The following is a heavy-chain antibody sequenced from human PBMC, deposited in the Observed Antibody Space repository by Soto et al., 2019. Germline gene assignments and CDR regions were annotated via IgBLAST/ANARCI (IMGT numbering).Heavy chain of an antibody. J-gene: IGHJ4*02. CDR1: GFSLSTSGMC. CDR2: IDWDDDK. V-gene: IGHV2-70*01. CDR3: ARMGSSGSYNRGEMGAFDY. D-gene: IGHD1-26*01. Sequence: SGPTLVNPTQTLTLTCTFSGFSLSTSGMCVSWIRQPPGKALEWLALIDWDDDKYYSTSLKTRLTISKDTSKNQVVLTMTNMDPVDTATYYCARMGSSGSYNRGEMGAFDYWGQGTLVTVSS.